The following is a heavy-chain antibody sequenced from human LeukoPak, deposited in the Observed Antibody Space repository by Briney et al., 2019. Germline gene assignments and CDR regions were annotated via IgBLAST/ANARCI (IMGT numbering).Heavy chain of an antibody. CDR2: IFYNGGP. Sequence: SETLSLTCAVYGGSFSGYYWGWVRQSPGRGLEWLGNIFYNGGPYYNPSFKSRVVISADTSKNHFSLTLNTVTAADTAVYHCASYSGIYSAFEIWSQGTLVTVSS. CDR3: ASYSGIYSAFEI. CDR1: GGSFSGYY. J-gene: IGHJ3*02. V-gene: IGHV4-34*12. D-gene: IGHD1-26*01.